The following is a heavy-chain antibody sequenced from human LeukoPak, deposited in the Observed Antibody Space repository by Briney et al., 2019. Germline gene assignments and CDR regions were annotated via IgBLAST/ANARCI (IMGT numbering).Heavy chain of an antibody. CDR1: GYSFTSYW. J-gene: IGHJ4*02. D-gene: IGHD2-2*01. CDR3: ARHLEYDSTSCYFDY. CDR2: IYPGDSDT. V-gene: IGHV5-51*01. Sequence: GESLKISCKDSGYSFTSYWIGWVRQMPGKGLECMGIIYPGDSDTRYSPSFQDQVTISADKSISTAYLQWSSLKASDTAMYYCARHLEYDSTSCYFDYWGQGTLVTVSS.